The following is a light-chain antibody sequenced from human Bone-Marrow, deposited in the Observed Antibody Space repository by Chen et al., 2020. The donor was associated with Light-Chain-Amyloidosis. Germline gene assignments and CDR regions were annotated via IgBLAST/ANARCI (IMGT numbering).Light chain of an antibody. CDR1: NIGSTS. V-gene: IGLV3-21*02. Sequence: SYVLPQPSSVSVAPGQTATTACGGHNIGSTSVHWYQQTPGQAPRLVVYDDSDRPSGIPERLSGSNSGNTATLTISRVEAGDEADYYCQVWDRSSDRPVFGGGTKLTVL. J-gene: IGLJ3*02. CDR3: QVWDRSSDRPV. CDR2: DDS.